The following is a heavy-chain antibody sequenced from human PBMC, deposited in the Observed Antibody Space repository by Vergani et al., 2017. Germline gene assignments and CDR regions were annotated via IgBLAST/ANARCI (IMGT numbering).Heavy chain of an antibody. CDR3: ARQRPGSGWSPGDFDD. CDR2: IYYSGLT. Sequence: QLQLQQSGPGLVKPSETLFLTCTVSADSISSGSYYLCWIRQPPGKSLEWIGSIYYSGLTYYNPSLKSRVAISVDTSQNQFSLKVTSVTAAETAVYFCARQRPGSGWSPGDFDDWGQGILVTVSS. CDR1: ADSISSGSYY. J-gene: IGHJ4*02. D-gene: IGHD6-19*01. V-gene: IGHV4-39*01.